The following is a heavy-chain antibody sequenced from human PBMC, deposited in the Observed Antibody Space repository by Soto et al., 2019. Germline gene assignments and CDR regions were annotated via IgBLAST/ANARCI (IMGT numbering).Heavy chain of an antibody. J-gene: IGHJ4*02. D-gene: IGHD6-19*01. Sequence: PVGSLRLSCAASGFTFTTYGMHWVRQAPGKGLEWVAVIPYDGTNKFYEDSVDGRFTISRDNSKNTLFLQMNSLRPEDTAVYYCARGTPYTTGWYYFDFWGQGTLVTVSS. V-gene: IGHV3-30*03. CDR1: GFTFTTYG. CDR3: ARGTPYTTGWYYFDF. CDR2: IPYDGTNK.